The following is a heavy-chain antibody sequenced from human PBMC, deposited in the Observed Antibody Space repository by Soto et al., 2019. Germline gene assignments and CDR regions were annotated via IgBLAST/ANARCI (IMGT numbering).Heavy chain of an antibody. CDR1: GGSISSYY. J-gene: IGHJ6*02. D-gene: IGHD6-19*01. Sequence: SETLSLTCTVSGGSISSYYWSWIRQPPGKGLEWIGYIYYSGSTNYNPSLKSRVTISVDTSKNQFSLKLSSVTAADTAVYYCARDSVAYRSGWYFGYGMDVWGQGTTVTVCS. CDR3: ARDSVAYRSGWYFGYGMDV. V-gene: IGHV4-59*01. CDR2: IYYSGST.